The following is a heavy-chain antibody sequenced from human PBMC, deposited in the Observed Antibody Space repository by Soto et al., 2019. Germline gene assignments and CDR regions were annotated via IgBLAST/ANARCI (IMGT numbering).Heavy chain of an antibody. CDR2: INPNSGGT. CDR3: ARSARMVSYYFGMAV. D-gene: IGHD5-12*01. Sequence: ASVKVSCKASGYTFTGYYMHWVRQAPGQGLEWMGWINPNSGGTNYAQKFQGRVTMTRDTAISTAYMELSRLRSDDTAVYYCARSARMVSYYFGMAVWGQGTTVTVSS. CDR1: GYTFTGYY. J-gene: IGHJ6*02. V-gene: IGHV1-2*02.